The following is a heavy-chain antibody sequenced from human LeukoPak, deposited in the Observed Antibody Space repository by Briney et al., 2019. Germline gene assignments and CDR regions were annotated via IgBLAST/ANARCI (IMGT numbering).Heavy chain of an antibody. Sequence: GGSLRLSCAASGFTFSSYAMSWVRQAPGKGLEWVSAISGSGGSTYYADPVKGRFTISRDNSKNTLYLQMNSLRAEDTAVYYCAKDSTPTYYDSSGYYDPWGQGTLVTVSS. D-gene: IGHD3-22*01. CDR3: AKDSTPTYYDSSGYYDP. CDR2: ISGSGGST. J-gene: IGHJ5*02. CDR1: GFTFSSYA. V-gene: IGHV3-23*01.